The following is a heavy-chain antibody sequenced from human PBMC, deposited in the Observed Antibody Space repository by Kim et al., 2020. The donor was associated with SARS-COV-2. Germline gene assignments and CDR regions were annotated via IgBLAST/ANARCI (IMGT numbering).Heavy chain of an antibody. Sequence: NHAPKLQGRVPITTDTTTSTAYMQLRSLRADDTAVYYCARVGSSSRPFDYWGQGTLVTVSS. J-gene: IGHJ4*02. D-gene: IGHD6-13*01. CDR3: ARVGSSSRPFDY. V-gene: IGHV1-18*01.